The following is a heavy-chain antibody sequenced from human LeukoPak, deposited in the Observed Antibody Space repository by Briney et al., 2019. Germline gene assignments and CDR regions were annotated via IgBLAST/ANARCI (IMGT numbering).Heavy chain of an antibody. CDR2: INHSGST. CDR1: GGSFSGYY. V-gene: IGHV4-34*01. J-gene: IGHJ6*03. Sequence: SETLSLTCAVYGGSFSGYYWSWIRQPPGKGLEWIGEINHSGSTNYNPSLKSRVTISVDTSKNQFSLKLSSVTAADTAVYYCARRYCSGADCYGGDSYYYMDVWGKGTTVTISS. D-gene: IGHD2-2*01. CDR3: ARRYCSGADCYGGDSYYYMDV.